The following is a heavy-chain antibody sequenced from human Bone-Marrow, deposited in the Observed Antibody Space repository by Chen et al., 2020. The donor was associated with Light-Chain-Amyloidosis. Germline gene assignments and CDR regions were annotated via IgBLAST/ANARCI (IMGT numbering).Heavy chain of an antibody. V-gene: IGHV1-18*01. Sequence: KVSCKASSYTFNNYHIVWLRQAPGQGLEWMGWISPDNGETTYAQKFQGRVTMTTDTSTSTAFLDXXXXXXXXTAXXXCARVVTVLPYTWLDPWGQGTLVTVSS. CDR1: SYTFNNYH. CDR2: ISPDNGET. J-gene: IGHJ5*02. CDR3: ARVVTVLPYTWLDP. D-gene: IGHD2-21*02.